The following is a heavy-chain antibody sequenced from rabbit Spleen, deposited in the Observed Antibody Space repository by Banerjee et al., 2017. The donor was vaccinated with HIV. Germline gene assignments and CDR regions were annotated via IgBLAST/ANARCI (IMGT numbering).Heavy chain of an antibody. J-gene: IGHJ4*01. Sequence: QSLEESGGDLVKPGASLTLTCTASGFSFSSSYYMCWVRQAPGKGLEWIACIWPSGDSTYYASWAKGRFTISKTSTTVTLKMTSLTAADTATYFCARDDGSYDYIDGYFNLWGQGTLVT. CDR3: ARDDGSYDYIDGYFNL. D-gene: IGHD6-1*01. CDR1: GFSFSSSYY. V-gene: IGHV1S40*01. CDR2: IWPSGDST.